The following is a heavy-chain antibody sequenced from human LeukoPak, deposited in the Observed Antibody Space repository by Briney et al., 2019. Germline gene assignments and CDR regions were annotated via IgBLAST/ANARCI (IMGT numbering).Heavy chain of an antibody. CDR1: GFTVSSNY. V-gene: IGHV3-66*04. CDR3: ARLDPAYCGGDCYSVTGAFDI. CDR2: IYSGGST. D-gene: IGHD2-21*02. Sequence: PGGSPRLSCAASGFTVSSNYMSWVRQAPGKGLEWVSVIYSGGSTYYADSVKGRFTISRDNSKNTLYLQMNSLRAEDTAVYYCARLDPAYCGGDCYSVTGAFDIWGQGTMVTVSS. J-gene: IGHJ3*02.